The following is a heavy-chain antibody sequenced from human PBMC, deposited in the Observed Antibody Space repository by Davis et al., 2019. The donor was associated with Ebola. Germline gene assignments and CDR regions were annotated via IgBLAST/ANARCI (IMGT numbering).Heavy chain of an antibody. V-gene: IGHV1-2*06. CDR1: GYTFTGYY. CDR3: AREPTNYYYGMDV. Sequence: AASVKVSCKASGYTFTGYYIHWVRQAPGQGLEWMGRINPNSGGTNYAHKFQGRVTLTRDTSISTAYMDLSRLRSDDTAVYYCAREPTNYYYGMDVWGKGTTVTVSS. CDR2: INPNSGGT. J-gene: IGHJ6*04.